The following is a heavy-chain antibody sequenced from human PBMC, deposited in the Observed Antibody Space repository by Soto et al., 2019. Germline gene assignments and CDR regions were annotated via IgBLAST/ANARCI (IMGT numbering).Heavy chain of an antibody. CDR3: ARRSGTYSPFYYYYGLDV. V-gene: IGHV4-4*02. D-gene: IGHD1-26*01. CDR1: GGSISSSNW. J-gene: IGHJ6*02. CDR2: IYHSGST. Sequence: PSETLSLTCAVSGGSISSSNWWSWVRQPPGKGLEWIGEIYHSGSTNYNPSLKSRVTISVDKSKNQFSLKLSSVTAADTAVYYCARRSGTYSPFYYYYGLDVWGQGTTVTVSS.